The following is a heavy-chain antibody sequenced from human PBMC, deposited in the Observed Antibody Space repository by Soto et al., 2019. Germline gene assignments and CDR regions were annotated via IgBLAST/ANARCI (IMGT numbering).Heavy chain of an antibody. CDR2: INSDGSST. CDR1: GFTFSTYW. CDR3: ARVRCSGGSCRDAYDL. J-gene: IGHJ3*01. D-gene: IGHD2-15*01. V-gene: IGHV3-74*01. Sequence: GGSLRLSCAASGFTFSTYWMHWVRQAPGKGLVWVSRINSDGSSTSYADSVKGRFTISRDNAKNTLYLQMNSLRAEDTAMYYCARVRCSGGSCRDAYDLWGQGPMVTVSS.